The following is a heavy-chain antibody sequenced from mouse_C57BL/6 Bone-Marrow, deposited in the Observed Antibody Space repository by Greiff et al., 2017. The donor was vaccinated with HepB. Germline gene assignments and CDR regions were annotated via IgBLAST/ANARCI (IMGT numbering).Heavy chain of an antibody. V-gene: IGHV1-82*01. J-gene: IGHJ4*01. Sequence: QVQLKESGPELVKPGASVKISCKASGYAFSSSWMNWVKQRPGKGLEWIGRIYPGDGDTNYNGKFKGKATLTADKSSSTAYMQLSSLTSEDSAVYFCARNGDGYYAMDYWGQGTSVTVSS. CDR3: ARNGDGYYAMDY. D-gene: IGHD2-3*01. CDR1: GYAFSSSW. CDR2: IYPGDGDT.